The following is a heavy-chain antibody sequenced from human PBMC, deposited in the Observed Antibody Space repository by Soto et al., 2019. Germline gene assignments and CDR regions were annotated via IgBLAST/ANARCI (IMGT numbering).Heavy chain of an antibody. J-gene: IGHJ5*02. CDR1: GGSISSGGYY. V-gene: IGHV4-31*03. Sequence: SETLSLTCTVSGGSISSGGYYWSWIRQHPGKGLEWIGYIYYSGSTYYNPSLKSRVTISVDTSKNQFSLKLSSVTAADTAVYYCARDRGSLHGFDPWGQGTLVTVSS. D-gene: IGHD3-10*01. CDR2: IYYSGST. CDR3: ARDRGSLHGFDP.